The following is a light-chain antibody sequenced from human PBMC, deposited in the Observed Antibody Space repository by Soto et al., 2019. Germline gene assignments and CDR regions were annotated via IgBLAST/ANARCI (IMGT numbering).Light chain of an antibody. J-gene: IGLJ3*02. CDR3: SSWTSSTTQV. CDR1: SSDGGGYNF. Sequence: QSALTQPASVSGSPGQSITISCTGTSSDGGGYNFVSWYQQHPGKAPKLMIYEVNNRPSGVSNRFSGSKSGNTASLTISGLQDEDEADYYCSSWTSSTTQVLGGGTKLTVL. V-gene: IGLV2-14*01. CDR2: EVN.